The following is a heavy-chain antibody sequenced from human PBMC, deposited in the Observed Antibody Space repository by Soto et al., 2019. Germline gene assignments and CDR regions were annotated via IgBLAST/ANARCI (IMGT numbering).Heavy chain of an antibody. Sequence: QVQLVQSGAEVKKPGASVKVSCKASGYTFTSYGISWVRQAPGQGLEWMGWISAYNGNTNYAQKLQGRVTMTTDTSTSTAYMGLRSLRSYDTAVYYMARDLIVGATPPYYFDYWGQGTLFTVSS. D-gene: IGHD1-26*01. CDR2: ISAYNGNT. V-gene: IGHV1-18*01. CDR1: GYTFTSYG. J-gene: IGHJ4*02. CDR3: ARDLIVGATPPYYFDY.